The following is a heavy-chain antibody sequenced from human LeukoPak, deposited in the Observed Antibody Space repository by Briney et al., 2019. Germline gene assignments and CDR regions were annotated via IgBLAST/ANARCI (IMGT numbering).Heavy chain of an antibody. V-gene: IGHV3-23*01. CDR2: ISGSGGST. Sequence: GGSLRLSCAASGFTFSSYAMSWVRQAPGKGLEWISAISGSGGSTYYADSVKGRFTISRDNSKNTLYLQMNSLRAEDTAVYYCAKDWDSSGWYFFDYWGQGTLVTVSS. CDR1: GFTFSSYA. J-gene: IGHJ4*02. D-gene: IGHD6-19*01. CDR3: AKDWDSSGWYFFDY.